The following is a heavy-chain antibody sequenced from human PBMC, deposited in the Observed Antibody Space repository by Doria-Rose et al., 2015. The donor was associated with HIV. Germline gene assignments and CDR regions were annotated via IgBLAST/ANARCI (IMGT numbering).Heavy chain of an antibody. Sequence: LVQSGGGLVQPGRSLRLSCTASGYTFGDHAMSWFRQASGKGLEWIGFIRSKAYGGTKEYAASVKGRVTISRDDSKSIAYLQLNSLKTEDTAVYFCARVGWELLYFFDYWGQGTLVTVSS. J-gene: IGHJ4*02. V-gene: IGHV3-49*03. CDR3: ARVGWELLYFFDY. D-gene: IGHD1-26*01. CDR1: GYTFGDHA. CDR2: IRSKAYGGTK.